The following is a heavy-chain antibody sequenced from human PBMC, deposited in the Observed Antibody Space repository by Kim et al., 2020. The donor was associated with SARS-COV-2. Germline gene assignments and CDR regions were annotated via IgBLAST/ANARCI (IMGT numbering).Heavy chain of an antibody. J-gene: IGHJ3*02. Sequence: ETGRCTISRDNSKNTVYLQMSSLRAEDTAVYFCARCYYGSGSYYHVAFDIWGQGTVVTVSS. CDR3: ARCYYGSGSYYHVAFDI. D-gene: IGHD3-10*01. V-gene: IGHV3-23*01.